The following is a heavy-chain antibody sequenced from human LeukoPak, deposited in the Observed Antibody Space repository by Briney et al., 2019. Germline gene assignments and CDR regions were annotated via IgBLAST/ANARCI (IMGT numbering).Heavy chain of an antibody. V-gene: IGHV4-34*01. CDR3: ARGLNYYDSSGVFDY. D-gene: IGHD3-22*01. CDR2: INHSGST. Sequence: SETLSLTCAVYGGSFSGYYWSWIRQPPGKGLEWIGEINHSGSTNYNPSLKSRVTISVDTSKNQFSLKLSSVTAADTAVYYCARGLNYYDSSGVFDYWGQGTLVTVSS. CDR1: GGSFSGYY. J-gene: IGHJ4*02.